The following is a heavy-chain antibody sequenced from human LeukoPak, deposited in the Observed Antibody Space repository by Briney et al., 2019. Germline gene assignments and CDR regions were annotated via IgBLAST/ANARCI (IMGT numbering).Heavy chain of an antibody. CDR2: IYYSGST. Sequence: WVRQPPGKGLEGIGSIYYSGSTYYNPSLKSRVTISVDTSKNQFSLKLSSVTAADTAVYYCRMEYYYYYYMDVWGKGTTVTISS. CDR3: RMEYYYYYYMDV. D-gene: IGHD1-1*01. V-gene: IGHV4-39*01. J-gene: IGHJ6*03.